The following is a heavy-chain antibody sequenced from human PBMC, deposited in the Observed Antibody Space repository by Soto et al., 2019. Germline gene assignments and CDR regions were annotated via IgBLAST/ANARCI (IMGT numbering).Heavy chain of an antibody. Sequence: QVQLVESGGGVVQPGRSLRLSCAASGFTFSNYAMHWVRQAPGKGLEWVAVISYDGSNKYYADSVKGRFTISRDNSKNPVDPPMKRLRAEDTGVDYLGRRSVTYYFDYWGQGTLVTVSS. J-gene: IGHJ4*02. CDR1: GFTFSNYA. D-gene: IGHD4-17*01. CDR3: GRRSVTYYFDY. CDR2: ISYDGSNK. V-gene: IGHV3-30-3*01.